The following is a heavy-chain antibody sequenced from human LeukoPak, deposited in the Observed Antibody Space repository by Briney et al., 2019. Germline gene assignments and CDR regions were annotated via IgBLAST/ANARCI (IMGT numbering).Heavy chain of an antibody. V-gene: IGHV3-21*01. Sequence: ETLSLTCTVSGGSISSGGYYWSWVRQAPGKGLEWVSSISSSSSYIYYADSVKGRFTISRDNAKNSLYLQMNSLRAEDTAVYYCARAYCSSTSCYLRGYYFDYWGQGTLVTVSS. CDR1: GGSISSGGYY. D-gene: IGHD2-2*01. CDR2: ISSSSSYI. CDR3: ARAYCSSTSCYLRGYYFDY. J-gene: IGHJ4*02.